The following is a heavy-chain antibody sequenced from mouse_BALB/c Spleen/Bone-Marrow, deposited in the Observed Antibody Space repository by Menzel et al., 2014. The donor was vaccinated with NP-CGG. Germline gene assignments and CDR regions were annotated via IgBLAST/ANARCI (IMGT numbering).Heavy chain of an antibody. D-gene: IGHD2-10*01. Sequence: VQLQQPGTVLARPGASVKMSCKASDNTFTSYRMHWLKQRPGQGLEWIGAIYPGNSDTSYNQKFKGKAELTAVTSTSTAYMDLSSLTNEDSAVYYSTLAYFGQGDWFFDVWGAGTTVTVSS. CDR3: TLAYFGQGDWFFDV. CDR2: IYPGNSDT. CDR1: DNTFTSYR. V-gene: IGHV1-5*01. J-gene: IGHJ1*01.